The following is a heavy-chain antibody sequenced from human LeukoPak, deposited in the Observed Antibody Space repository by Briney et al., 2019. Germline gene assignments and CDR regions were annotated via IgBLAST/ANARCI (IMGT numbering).Heavy chain of an antibody. D-gene: IGHD3-10*01. V-gene: IGHV3-30*02. J-gene: IGHJ6*02. CDR1: GFTFSSYG. CDR3: AKRSMVPGRPPVDV. Sequence: LSGGSLRLSCSASGFTFSSYGMHWVRQAPGKGLEWVAFIRYDGSNKYYAGSVKGRFTISRDNSKNTLYLQMNSLRAEGMAVYYCAKRSMVPGRPPVDVWGQGTTVTVS. CDR2: IRYDGSNK.